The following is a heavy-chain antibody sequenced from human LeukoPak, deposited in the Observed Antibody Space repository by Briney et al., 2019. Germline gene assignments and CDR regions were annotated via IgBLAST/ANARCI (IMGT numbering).Heavy chain of an antibody. Sequence: ASVKVSCKTCGYTFTSYGISWVRQAPGQGLEWMGWISGHNDKTKYAEKFQGRVAMTTYTSTTTAYMELRSLRSDDTAVYYCTRDRVAVVPAGIGGRPGPWGQGIQVTVSS. CDR3: TRDRVAVVPAGIGGRPGP. V-gene: IGHV1-18*01. D-gene: IGHD2-2*01. CDR2: ISGHNDKT. J-gene: IGHJ5*02. CDR1: GYTFTSYG.